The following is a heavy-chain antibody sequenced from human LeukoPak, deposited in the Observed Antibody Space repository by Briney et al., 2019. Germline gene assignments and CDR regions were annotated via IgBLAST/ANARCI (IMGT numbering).Heavy chain of an antibody. D-gene: IGHD6-13*01. V-gene: IGHV3-7*01. J-gene: IGHJ1*01. CDR3: ARESTAGYNSSWYGFRN. Sequence: GGSLRLSCAAFGFTFSGYWMSWVRQAPGKGLEWVANIKQDGSEKYYVDSVKGRFTISRDNAKNSLFLQMGSLRVEDTAVYYCARESTAGYNSSWYGFRNWGQGTLVSVSS. CDR2: IKQDGSEK. CDR1: GFTFSGYW.